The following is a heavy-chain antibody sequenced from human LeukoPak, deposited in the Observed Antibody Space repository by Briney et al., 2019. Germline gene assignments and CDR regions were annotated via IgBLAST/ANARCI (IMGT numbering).Heavy chain of an antibody. CDR2: IKQDGSEK. CDR3: ARDRYYGSGSDY. CDR1: GFTFSASA. J-gene: IGHJ4*02. Sequence: GGSLRLSCAASGFTFSASAMHWVRQAPGKGLDWVANIKQDGSEKYYVDSVKGRFTISRDNAKNSLYLQMNSLRAEDTAVYYCARDRYYGSGSDYWGQGTLVTVSS. V-gene: IGHV3-7*01. D-gene: IGHD3-10*01.